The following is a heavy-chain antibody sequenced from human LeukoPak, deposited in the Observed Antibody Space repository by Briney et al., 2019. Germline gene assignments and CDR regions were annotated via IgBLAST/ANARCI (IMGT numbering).Heavy chain of an antibody. J-gene: IGHJ5*02. CDR2: IYDSGST. D-gene: IGHD3-22*01. Sequence: SETLSLTCTVSGGSIRSSYYYWGWIRQPPGKGLEWIGSIYDSGSTYYNPSLKSRVTISVDTSKNQFSLKLNSVTAADTAVYYCARQDYYDSSGYENNRFDPWGQGTLVTVSS. CDR3: ARQDYYDSSGYENNRFDP. V-gene: IGHV4-39*01. CDR1: GGSIRSSYYY.